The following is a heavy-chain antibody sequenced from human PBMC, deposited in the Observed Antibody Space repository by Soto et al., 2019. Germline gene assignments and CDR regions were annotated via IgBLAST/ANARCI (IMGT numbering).Heavy chain of an antibody. J-gene: IGHJ4*02. CDR3: ARDSYSDFWSGYYS. Sequence: PSETLSLTCTVSGGSISSGGYYWSWIRQHPGKGLEWIGYIYYTGSTYCNPSLKSRLTISVDTSKNQFSLKLSSVTAADTAVYYCARDSYSDFWSGYYSWGQGTLVTVSS. CDR1: GGSISSGGYY. D-gene: IGHD3-3*01. CDR2: IYYTGST. V-gene: IGHV4-31*03.